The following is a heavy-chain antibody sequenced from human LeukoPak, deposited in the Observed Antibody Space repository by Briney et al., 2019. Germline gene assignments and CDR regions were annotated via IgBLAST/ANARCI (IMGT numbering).Heavy chain of an antibody. CDR1: GFTFSNAW. Sequence: GGSLRLSCATSGFTFSNAWMNWVRQAPGKGLEWVGRIRSNSDGGTIDYAAPVKGRFTLSRDDSKTTLYLQMNSLKTEDTAVYYCTRRSSAAGRQYFDYWGQGTLVTVSS. CDR3: TRRSSAAGRQYFDY. D-gene: IGHD6-13*01. J-gene: IGHJ4*02. CDR2: IRSNSDGGTI. V-gene: IGHV3-15*07.